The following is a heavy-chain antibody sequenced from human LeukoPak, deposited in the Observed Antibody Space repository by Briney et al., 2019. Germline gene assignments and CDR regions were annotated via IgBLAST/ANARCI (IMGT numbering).Heavy chain of an antibody. J-gene: IGHJ4*02. CDR3: ARGSSGWYHN. V-gene: IGHV1-69*04. CDR2: IIPILGIA. CDR1: GGTFSSYA. D-gene: IGHD6-19*01. Sequence: SVKVSCKASGGTFSSYAISWVRQAPGQGLEWMGRIIPILGIANYAQKFQGRVTTTADKSTSTAYMELSSLRSEDTAVYYCARGSSGWYHNWGQGTLVTVSS.